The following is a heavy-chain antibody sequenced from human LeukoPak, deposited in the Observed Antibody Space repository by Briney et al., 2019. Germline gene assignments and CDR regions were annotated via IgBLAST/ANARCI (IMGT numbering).Heavy chain of an antibody. D-gene: IGHD2-2*01. CDR2: ISAYNGNT. Sequence: ASVKVSCKASGYTFTSYGISWVRQAPGQGLEWMGWISAYNGNTNYAQKLQGRVTMTTDTSTSTAYMELRSLRSDDTAVYYCARVPGIVVVPAASTLYFDYWGQGTLVPVSS. J-gene: IGHJ4*02. V-gene: IGHV1-18*01. CDR3: ARVPGIVVVPAASTLYFDY. CDR1: GYTFTSYG.